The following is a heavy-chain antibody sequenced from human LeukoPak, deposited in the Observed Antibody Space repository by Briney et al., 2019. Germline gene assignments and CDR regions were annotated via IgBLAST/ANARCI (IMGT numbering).Heavy chain of an antibody. CDR3: ARDQDYGDPFFGY. CDR1: GFTFSSYA. D-gene: IGHD4-17*01. CDR2: ISYDGSNK. Sequence: PGGSLRLSCAASGFTFSSYAMHWVRQAPGKGLEWVAVISYDGSNKYYADSVKGRFTISRDNSKNTLYLQMNSLRAEDTAVYYCARDQDYGDPFFGYWGQGTLVTVSS. V-gene: IGHV3-30*01. J-gene: IGHJ4*02.